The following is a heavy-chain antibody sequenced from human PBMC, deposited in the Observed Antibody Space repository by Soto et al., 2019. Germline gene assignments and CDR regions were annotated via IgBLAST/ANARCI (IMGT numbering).Heavy chain of an antibody. Sequence: QVQLVESGGGVVQPGRSLRLSCAASGFTFSSYGMHWVRQAPGKGLEWVAVIWYDGSNKYYADSVKGRFTISRDNSKNTLYLQMNSLRAEDTAVYYCARDSYDYAPSGGMDVWGQGTTVTVSS. CDR1: GFTFSSYG. CDR3: ARDSYDYAPSGGMDV. V-gene: IGHV3-33*01. J-gene: IGHJ6*02. D-gene: IGHD3-16*01. CDR2: IWYDGSNK.